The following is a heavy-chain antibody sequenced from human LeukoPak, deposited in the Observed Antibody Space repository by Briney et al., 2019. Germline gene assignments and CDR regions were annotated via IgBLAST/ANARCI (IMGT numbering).Heavy chain of an antibody. D-gene: IGHD3-9*01. CDR3: AREQILRYFDWSNRYYFDY. Sequence: ASVKVSCKASGYTFTSYYMNWVRQAPGQGLEWMGIINPSSGSTSYAQKFQGRVTMTRDTSTSTVYMELSSLRSEDTAVYYCAREQILRYFDWSNRYYFDYWGQGTLVTVSS. J-gene: IGHJ4*02. V-gene: IGHV1-46*01. CDR1: GYTFTSYY. CDR2: INPSSGST.